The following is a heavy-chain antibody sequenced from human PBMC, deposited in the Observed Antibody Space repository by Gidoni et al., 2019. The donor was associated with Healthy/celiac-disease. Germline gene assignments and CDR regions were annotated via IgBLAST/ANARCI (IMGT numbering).Heavy chain of an antibody. D-gene: IGHD4-4*01. CDR2: ISWNSGSI. V-gene: IGHV3-9*01. Sequence: EVQLVESGGGLVQPGRSLRLSCAASGFPFDDYAMHWVRQAPGKGLEWVSGISWNSGSIGYADSVKGRFTISRDNAKNSLYLQMNSLRAEDTALYYCAKDITDYSSWYFDYWGQGTLVTVSS. CDR1: GFPFDDYA. J-gene: IGHJ4*02. CDR3: AKDITDYSSWYFDY.